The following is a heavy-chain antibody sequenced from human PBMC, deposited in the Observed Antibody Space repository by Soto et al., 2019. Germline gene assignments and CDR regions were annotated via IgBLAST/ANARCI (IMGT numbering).Heavy chain of an antibody. V-gene: IGHV1-69*05. D-gene: IGHD3-3*02. J-gene: IGHJ6*02. Sequence: QVQLDQSGAEVKKPGSSVKLSCKASGGTFSNSAISWVRQAPGQGLEWMGGIMPIFRTPDYAQKFQARVTFTXDXSTSTAYMELSGLKPDDTAVYYCARDKDRLKLGGNYCYILDVWGQGTTVTVSS. CDR2: IMPIFRTP. CDR1: GGTFSNSA. CDR3: ARDKDRLKLGGNYCYILDV.